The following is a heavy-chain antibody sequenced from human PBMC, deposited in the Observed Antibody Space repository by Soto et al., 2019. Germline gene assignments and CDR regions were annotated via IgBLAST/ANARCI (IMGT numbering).Heavy chain of an antibody. CDR1: SGSVSSASYL. D-gene: IGHD3-3*01. J-gene: IGHJ5*02. CDR2: IYYIGTT. CDR3: TRGLVFGVATPLFDP. V-gene: IGHV4-61*01. Sequence: SETLSLTCTVSSGSVSSASYLWTWIRQPPGTGLEWLGSIYYIGTTYYNPSLKRPVTISVDTSKNQLSLKMAALTAADTDVYSGTRGLVFGVATPLFDPCGQGTLVAV.